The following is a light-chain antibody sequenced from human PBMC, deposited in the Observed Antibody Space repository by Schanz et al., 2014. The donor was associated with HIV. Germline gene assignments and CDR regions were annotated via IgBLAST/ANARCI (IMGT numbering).Light chain of an antibody. CDR3: SSYAGSNNFWV. CDR1: RSDIGTHDF. J-gene: IGLJ3*02. CDR2: DVS. Sequence: QSALTQPPSASGSPGQSVTISCTGTRSDIGTHDFVSWYQLHPGKAPKLMIYDVSNRPSGVSSRFSGSKSGNTASLTISGLQAEDEADYYCSSYAGSNNFWVFGGGTKLTVL. V-gene: IGLV2-8*01.